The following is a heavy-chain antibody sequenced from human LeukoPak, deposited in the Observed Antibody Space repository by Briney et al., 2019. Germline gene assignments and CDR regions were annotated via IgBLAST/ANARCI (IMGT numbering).Heavy chain of an antibody. D-gene: IGHD3-16*02. CDR1: GFTFSSYG. CDR2: IYSGGST. J-gene: IGHJ4*02. V-gene: IGHV3-66*01. CDR3: ARGRRLRLGELSLYGVFDY. Sequence: GGTLRLSCAASGFTFSSYGMNWVRQVPGKGLEWVSVIYSGGSTYYADSVKGRFTISRDNSKNTLYLQMNSLRAADTAVYYCARGRRLRLGELSLYGVFDYWGQGTLVTVSS.